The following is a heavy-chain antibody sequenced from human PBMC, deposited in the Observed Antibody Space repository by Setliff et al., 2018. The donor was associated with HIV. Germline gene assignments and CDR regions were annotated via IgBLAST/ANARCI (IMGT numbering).Heavy chain of an antibody. Sequence: PGGSLRLSCVASGFTFSSHAMSWVRQAPGKGLEWVSTISGSGGTTSYADTVKGRFTIPRDNSKNTLYLQMDSLRVEDTALYYCAKARSSNIMSLDYWGQGTQVTVSS. J-gene: IGHJ4*02. D-gene: IGHD3-16*01. CDR3: AKARSSNIMSLDY. CDR1: GFTFSSHA. V-gene: IGHV3-23*01. CDR2: ISGSGGTT.